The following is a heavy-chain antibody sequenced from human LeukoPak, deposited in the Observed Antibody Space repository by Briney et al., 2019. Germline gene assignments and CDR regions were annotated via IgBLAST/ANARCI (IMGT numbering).Heavy chain of an antibody. CDR3: AAAVFWSGYYSPCY. J-gene: IGHJ4*02. V-gene: IGHV1-58*02. Sequence: SVKVSCKASGFTFTSSAMQWVRQARGQRREWIGWIVVGSGNTNYAQKFQERVTITLNRSTNKAYMELSSLRSEDTAVYYCAAAVFWSGYYSPCYWGQGTLVTVSS. CDR1: GFTFTSSA. D-gene: IGHD3-3*01. CDR2: IVVGSGNT.